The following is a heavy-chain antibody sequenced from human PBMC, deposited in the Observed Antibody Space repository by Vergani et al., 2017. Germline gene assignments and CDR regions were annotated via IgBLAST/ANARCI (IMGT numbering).Heavy chain of an antibody. CDR3: ARYLGTGEGDAFDI. J-gene: IGHJ3*02. Sequence: QVQLQQWGAGLLKPSETLSLTCAVYGGSFSGYYWSWIRQPPGKGLEWIGEINHSGSTNYNPSLKSRVTISVDTSKNQFSLKLSSVTAADAAVYYCARYLGTGEGDAFDIWGQGTMVTVSS. D-gene: IGHD2-21*01. CDR2: INHSGST. V-gene: IGHV4-34*01. CDR1: GGSFSGYY.